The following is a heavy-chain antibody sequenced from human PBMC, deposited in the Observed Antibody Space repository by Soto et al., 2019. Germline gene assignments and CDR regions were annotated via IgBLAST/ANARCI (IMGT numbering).Heavy chain of an antibody. CDR3: VRVWVGDFDS. CDR2: IKQDGSEK. CDR1: GFTFSNYW. V-gene: IGHV3-7*05. D-gene: IGHD3-16*01. Sequence: GGSLRLSCAASGFTFSNYWMTWVRPAPGKGLEWVANIKQDGSEKYYVDSVRGRFTIFRDNAKNSLDLQMNSLGVEDMAVYYYVRVWVGDFDSWGKGPPFT. J-gene: IGHJ4*02.